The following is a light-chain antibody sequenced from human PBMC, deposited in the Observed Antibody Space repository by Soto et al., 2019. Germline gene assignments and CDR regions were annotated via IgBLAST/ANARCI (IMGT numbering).Light chain of an antibody. J-gene: IGLJ2*01. CDR1: NIGSKS. Sequence: SYELTQPPSVSVAPGKTARITCGGNNIGSKSVNWYQQKPGQAPVLVIYYDSDRPSGIPERFSGSNSGNTATLTISRVEAGDEADYYCQVWDNTSDHVVFGGGTKLTVL. V-gene: IGLV3-21*04. CDR3: QVWDNTSDHVV. CDR2: YDS.